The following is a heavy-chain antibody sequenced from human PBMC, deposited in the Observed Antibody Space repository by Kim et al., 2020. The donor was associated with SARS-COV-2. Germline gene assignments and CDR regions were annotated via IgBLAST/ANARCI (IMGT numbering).Heavy chain of an antibody. Sequence: SETLSLTCTVSGGSISSGGYYWSWIRQHPGKGLEWIGYIYYSGSTYNNPSLKSRVTISVDTSKNQFSLKLSSVTAADTAVYYCARGQGLITMIVVVVGAFDYWGQGTLLPVSS. CDR1: GGSISSGGYY. J-gene: IGHJ4*02. D-gene: IGHD3-22*01. CDR2: IYYSGST. V-gene: IGHV4-31*03. CDR3: ARGQGLITMIVVVVGAFDY.